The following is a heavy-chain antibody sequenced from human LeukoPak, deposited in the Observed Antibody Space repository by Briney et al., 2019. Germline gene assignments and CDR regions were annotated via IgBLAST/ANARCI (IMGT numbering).Heavy chain of an antibody. D-gene: IGHD5-18*01. V-gene: IGHV3-21*04. J-gene: IGHJ6*03. CDR2: ISSSSSYI. CDR1: GFTFSSYS. CDR3: AKPNTAMVYYYYYYYMDV. Sequence: KTGGSLRLSCAASGFTFSSYSMNWVRQAPGKGLEWVSSISSSSSYIYYADSVKGRFTISRDNSKNTLYLQMNSLRAEDTAVYYCAKPNTAMVYYYYYYYMDVWGKGTTVTVSS.